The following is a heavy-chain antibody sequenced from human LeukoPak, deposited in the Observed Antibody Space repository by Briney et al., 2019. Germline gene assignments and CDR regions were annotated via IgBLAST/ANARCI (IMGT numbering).Heavy chain of an antibody. CDR1: GGSISSYY. CDR2: IYYSGST. J-gene: IGHJ6*02. CDR3: ASSILTGYFKTYYYYGMDV. Sequence: SETLSLTCTVSGGSISSYYWSWIRQPPGKGLEWIGYIYYSGSTNYNPSLKSRVTISVDTSKNRFSLKLSSVTAADTAVYYCASSILTGYFKTYYYYGMDVWGQGTTVTVSS. D-gene: IGHD3-9*01. V-gene: IGHV4-59*01.